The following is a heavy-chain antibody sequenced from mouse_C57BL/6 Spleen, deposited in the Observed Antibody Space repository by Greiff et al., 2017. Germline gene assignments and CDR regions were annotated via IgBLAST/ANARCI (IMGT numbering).Heavy chain of an antibody. CDR2: IYPRSGNT. Sequence: QVQLQQSGAELARPGASVKLSCKASGYTFTSYGISWVKQRTGQGLEWIGEIYPRSGNTYYNEKFKGKATLTADKSSSTAYMELRSLTSEDSAVYFCARGSLYGSSYWYFDVWGTGTTVTVSS. CDR3: ARGSLYGSSYWYFDV. D-gene: IGHD1-1*01. CDR1: GYTFTSYG. J-gene: IGHJ1*03. V-gene: IGHV1-81*01.